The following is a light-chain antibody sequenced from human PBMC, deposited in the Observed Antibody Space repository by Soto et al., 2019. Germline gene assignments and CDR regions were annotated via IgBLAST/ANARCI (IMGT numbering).Light chain of an antibody. V-gene: IGKV1-5*01. CDR1: QSIGVW. J-gene: IGKJ1*01. Sequence: IHMTHSPSTLSSSFGEIVTMTVRASQSIGVWLAWYQQKPGRAPKLLIYDASTLQRGVPSRFSGSGSGTEFTLNISSLQPEDFATYYCQQYDISSGTFGQGTKVDIK. CDR2: DAS. CDR3: QQYDISSGT.